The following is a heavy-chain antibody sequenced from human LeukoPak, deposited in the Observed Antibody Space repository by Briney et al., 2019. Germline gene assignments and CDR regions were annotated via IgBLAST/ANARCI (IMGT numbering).Heavy chain of an antibody. CDR2: INPNSGGT. Sequence: GASVKVSCKASGYTFTGYYMHWVRQAPGQGLEWMGWINPNSGGTNYAQKFQGRVTITRDTSASTAYMELSSLRSEDMAVYYCAREYYYGSGGYPYYFDYWGQGTLVTVSS. CDR3: AREYYYGSGGYPYYFDY. J-gene: IGHJ4*02. V-gene: IGHV1-2*02. CDR1: GYTFTGYY. D-gene: IGHD3-10*01.